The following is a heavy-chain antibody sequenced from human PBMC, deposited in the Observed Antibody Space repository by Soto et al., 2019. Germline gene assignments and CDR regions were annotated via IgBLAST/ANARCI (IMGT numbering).Heavy chain of an antibody. Sequence: QVQLVQSGAEVKKPGASVKVSCKASGYTFTSYAMHWVRQAPGQRLEWMGWINAGNGNTKYSQKFQGRVTITRDTSASTAYMELSSLRSEDTAVYYCARDGPHNRVIVGATIPFDYWGQGTLVTVSS. CDR2: INAGNGNT. CDR3: ARDGPHNRVIVGATIPFDY. V-gene: IGHV1-3*01. D-gene: IGHD1-26*01. J-gene: IGHJ4*02. CDR1: GYTFTSYA.